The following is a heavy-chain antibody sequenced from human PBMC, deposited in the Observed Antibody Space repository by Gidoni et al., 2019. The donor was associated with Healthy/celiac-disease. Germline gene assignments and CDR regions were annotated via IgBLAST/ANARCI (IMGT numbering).Heavy chain of an antibody. J-gene: IGHJ6*02. CDR1: GGSISSSNW. CDR2: IYHSGST. D-gene: IGHD6-13*01. CDR3: ARVTPYSRGAYYYYGMDV. V-gene: IGHV4-4*02. Sequence: QVQLQESGLGLVKPSGTLSLTCAVSGGSISSSNWWSWVRQPPGKGLEWIGEIYHSGSTNYNPSLKSRGTISVDKSKNQFSLKLSSVTAADTAVYYCARVTPYSRGAYYYYGMDVWGQGTTVTVSS.